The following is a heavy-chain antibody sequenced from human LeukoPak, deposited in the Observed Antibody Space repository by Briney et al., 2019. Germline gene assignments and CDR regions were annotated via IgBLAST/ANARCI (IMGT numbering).Heavy chain of an antibody. CDR1: GITLSNYG. V-gene: IGHV3-23*01. J-gene: IGHJ4*02. CDR2: ISDSGDRT. Sequence: GGSLRLSCAVSGITLSNYGMSWVRQAPGKELEWVAGISDSGDRTNYADSVKGRFTISRDNPKNTLYLQMNSLRAEDTAVYFCARRGVVIRVFLVGFHKEAYYFDSWGQGALVTVSS. D-gene: IGHD3-10*01. CDR3: ARRGVVIRVFLVGFHKEAYYFDS.